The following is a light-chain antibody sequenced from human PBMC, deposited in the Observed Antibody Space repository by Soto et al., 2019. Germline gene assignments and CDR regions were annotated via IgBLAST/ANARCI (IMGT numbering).Light chain of an antibody. CDR3: QQYNSYPWT. J-gene: IGKJ1*01. CDR2: KAS. CDR1: QSISTW. V-gene: IGKV1-5*03. Sequence: DIQMTQSPSTLSASVGDRVTITCRASQSISTWLAWYQQKPGKAPILLIYKASNLESGVPSRFSGSGSGTEFTLTISNLQPDDFAAYYCQQYNSYPWTFGQGTKVEIK.